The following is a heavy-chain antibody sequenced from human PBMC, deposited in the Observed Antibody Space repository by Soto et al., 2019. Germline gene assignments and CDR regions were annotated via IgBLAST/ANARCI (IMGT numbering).Heavy chain of an antibody. CDR3: ARDHGGSIWFVGIYYYFGVDV. V-gene: IGHV3-48*02. D-gene: IGHD6-13*01. CDR1: GFTLSSYN. J-gene: IGHJ6*02. Sequence: PGGSLRLSCAASGFTLSSYNMNWVRQAPGKGLEWVSYISGSSDTIYYADSVKGRFTISRDNAKNSLYLQMDSLRDEDTAVYYCARDHGGSIWFVGIYYYFGVDVWGQGTTVTVSS. CDR2: ISGSSDTI.